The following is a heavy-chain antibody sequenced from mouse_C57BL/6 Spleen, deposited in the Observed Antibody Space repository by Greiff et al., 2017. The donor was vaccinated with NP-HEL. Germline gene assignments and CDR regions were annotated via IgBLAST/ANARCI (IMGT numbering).Heavy chain of an antibody. CDR3: ARRGNNYGSSDWYFDV. CDR1: GYTFTSYW. Sequence: QVQLQQPGAELVRPGSSVKLSCKASGYTFTSYWMHWVKQRPIQGLEWIGNIDPSDSETHYNQKFKDKATLTVDKSSSTAYMQLSSLTSEDSAVYYCARRGNNYGSSDWYFDVWGTGTTVTVSS. J-gene: IGHJ1*03. V-gene: IGHV1-52*01. CDR2: IDPSDSET. D-gene: IGHD1-1*01.